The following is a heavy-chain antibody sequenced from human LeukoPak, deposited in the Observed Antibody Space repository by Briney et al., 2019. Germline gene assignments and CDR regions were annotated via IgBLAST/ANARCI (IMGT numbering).Heavy chain of an antibody. CDR2: ISSSGSTI. J-gene: IGHJ4*02. CDR3: ARDPLSSSSFDL. V-gene: IGHV3-48*03. CDR1: GFTFSSYE. D-gene: IGHD6-13*01. Sequence: PPGGSLRLSCAASGFTFSSYEMNWVRQAPGKGLEWVSYISSSGSTIYYADSVKGRFTISRDNAKNSLYLQVNSLRAEDTAVYYCARDPLSSSSFDLWGQGTLVTVSS.